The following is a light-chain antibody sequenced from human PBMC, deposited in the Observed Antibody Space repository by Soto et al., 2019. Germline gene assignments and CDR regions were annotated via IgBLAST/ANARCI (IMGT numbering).Light chain of an antibody. V-gene: IGLV2-14*01. Sequence: SSRTQPVSASGAPGQWITISCTGTSSDVGGYDYVSWYQQHPGKAPKLILYEVSNRPSGISNRFSGSKSGNTASLTISGLQAEDEAAYYCTSYTSSSARVFGTGTKVTVL. CDR3: TSYTSSSARV. CDR1: SSDVGGYDY. J-gene: IGLJ1*01. CDR2: EVS.